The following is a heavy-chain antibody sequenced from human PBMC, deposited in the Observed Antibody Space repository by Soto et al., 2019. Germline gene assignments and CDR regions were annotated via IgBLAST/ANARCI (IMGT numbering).Heavy chain of an antibody. J-gene: IGHJ4*02. CDR1: GLTLSDFW. Sequence: EVQLVESGGGLVQPGESLRLSCAASGLTLSDFWVNWVRQAPGKGLVWVSHIRVDGSITDYADSVKGRFTISRDNAKNTVYLQMNSLRAEDTAVYYCARPYCSRASCYSPPDFWGPGTLVTVSS. CDR3: ARPYCSRASCYSPPDF. CDR2: IRVDGSIT. D-gene: IGHD2-2*01. V-gene: IGHV3-74*01.